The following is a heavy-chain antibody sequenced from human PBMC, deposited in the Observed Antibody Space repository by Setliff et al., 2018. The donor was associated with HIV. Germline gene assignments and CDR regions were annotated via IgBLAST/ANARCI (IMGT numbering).Heavy chain of an antibody. J-gene: IGHJ6*03. Sequence: GASVKVSCKASGYTITSYAMNWVRQAPGQGLEWMGWINTNTGNPTYAQGFTGRFVFSLDTSVSTAYLQISSLKAEDTAVYYCARMATVYHYYMDVWGKGTTVTVSS. D-gene: IGHD4-4*01. CDR2: INTNTGNP. CDR1: GYTITSYA. CDR3: ARMATVYHYYMDV. V-gene: IGHV7-4-1*02.